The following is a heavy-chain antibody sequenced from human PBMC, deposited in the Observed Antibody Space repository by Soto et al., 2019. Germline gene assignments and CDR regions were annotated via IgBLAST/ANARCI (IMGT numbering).Heavy chain of an antibody. J-gene: IGHJ3*01. CDR1: GFTIRNYA. CDR2: ISGGSDRT. D-gene: IGHD5-12*01. Sequence: EVQVVESGGDLVQPGGSLRLSCAASGFTIRNYAMSWVRQAPGKALEWVSGISGGSDRTYYADSVKGRFTIFQDNSKNTLYLQMSSLRVEDTAVYHCEGSWTWGQGTMVTVSS. V-gene: IGHV3-23*04. CDR3: EGSWT.